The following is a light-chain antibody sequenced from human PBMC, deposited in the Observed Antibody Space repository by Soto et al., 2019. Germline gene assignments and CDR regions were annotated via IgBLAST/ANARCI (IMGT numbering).Light chain of an antibody. CDR2: SDD. J-gene: IGLJ1*01. CDR1: SSNIGSNY. V-gene: IGLV1-44*01. CDR3: AAWNDNPNGPGYV. Sequence: QSVLTQPPSASGTPGQRVTISCSGSSSNIGSNYVNWYQHLPGTAPKLFIYSDDQRPSGVPDRFSGSKSGTSASLAISGLQSEDEADYFCAAWNDNPNGPGYVFGTGTKVTVL.